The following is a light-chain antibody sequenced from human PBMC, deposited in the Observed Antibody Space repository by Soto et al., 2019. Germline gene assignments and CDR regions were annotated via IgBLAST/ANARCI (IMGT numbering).Light chain of an antibody. J-gene: IGKJ1*01. Sequence: DTQIPHPPSTLLGSVGTRVPFPCRASQTISSWLAWYQQKPGKAPKLLIYKASTLKSGVPSRFSGSGSGTEFTLTISSLQPDDFATYYCQHYNSYSEAFGQGTKVDIK. CDR1: QTISSW. V-gene: IGKV1-5*03. CDR2: KAS. CDR3: QHYNSYSEA.